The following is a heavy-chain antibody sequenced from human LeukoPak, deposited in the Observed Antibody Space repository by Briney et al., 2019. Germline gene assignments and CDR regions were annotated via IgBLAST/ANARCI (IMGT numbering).Heavy chain of an antibody. CDR2: VNPNSGNT. Sequence: ASVKVSCKASGYTFTSYDINWVRQATGQGLEWMGWVNPNSGNTNYAQKLQGRVTMTTDTSTSTAYMELRSLRSDDTAVYYCARDTGGWYPDYWGQGTLVTVSS. D-gene: IGHD6-19*01. V-gene: IGHV1-18*01. J-gene: IGHJ4*02. CDR3: ARDTGGWYPDY. CDR1: GYTFTSYD.